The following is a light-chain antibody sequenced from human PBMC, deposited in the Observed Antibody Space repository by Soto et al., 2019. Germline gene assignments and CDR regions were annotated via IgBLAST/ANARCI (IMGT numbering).Light chain of an antibody. J-gene: IGLJ1*01. CDR3: CSFTSITTYV. CDR2: EVS. CDR1: SSDVGAYNY. V-gene: IGLV2-14*01. Sequence: QSVLTQPASVSGSLGQSITISCPGTSSDVGAYNYVSWYQQQPGKASKLMISEVSNRPSGVSNRFSGSKSGNTASLIISGLQAEDEADYYCCSFTSITTYVFGTGTKVTVL.